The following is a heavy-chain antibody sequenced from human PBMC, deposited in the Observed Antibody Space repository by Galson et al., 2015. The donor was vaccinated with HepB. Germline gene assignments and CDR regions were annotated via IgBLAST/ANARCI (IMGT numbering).Heavy chain of an antibody. J-gene: IGHJ4*02. V-gene: IGHV7-4-1*02. Sequence: SVKVSCKASGYKFTNYAVTWVRQAPGQGLEWMGWINTNTENPTYAQGLTGRFVFSMDSSDNTSYLQISSLKTEDTAVYYCARGQGYTAYWGQGTLVTVSS. CDR3: ARGQGYTAY. CDR2: INTNTENP. D-gene: IGHD5-24*01. CDR1: GYKFTNYA.